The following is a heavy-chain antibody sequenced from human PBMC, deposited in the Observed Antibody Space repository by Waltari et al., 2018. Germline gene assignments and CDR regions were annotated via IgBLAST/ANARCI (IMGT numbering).Heavy chain of an antibody. CDR1: DFSISDYY. CDR2: ISTSSSYT. V-gene: IGHV3-11*06. Sequence: QLVESGGGLVKPGGSLRLSCEASDFSISDYYMSWIRQAPGRGLEWLSYISTSSSYTNYTDSVNGRFTISRNNAKNLVYLEMNNLRPEDTAVYFCARDKGDAFWYFDLWGRGTLVSVSS. J-gene: IGHJ2*01. CDR3: ARDKGDAFWYFDL. D-gene: IGHD3-16*01.